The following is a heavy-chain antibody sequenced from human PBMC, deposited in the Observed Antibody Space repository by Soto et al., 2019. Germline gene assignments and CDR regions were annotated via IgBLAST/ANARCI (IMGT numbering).Heavy chain of an antibody. D-gene: IGHD5-18*01. CDR1: YGNIVSRSYC. CDR2: IYYSGST. J-gene: IGHJ3*02. Sequence: SVRNSVAYGNIVSRSYCRSSISQPPGKGLEWIGSIYYSGSTYYNPSLKSRVTISVDTSKNQFSLKLSSVTAADTAVYYCASFEDTGMGHDAFAIWVHGTMVT. V-gene: IGHV4-39*01. CDR3: ASFEDTGMGHDAFAI.